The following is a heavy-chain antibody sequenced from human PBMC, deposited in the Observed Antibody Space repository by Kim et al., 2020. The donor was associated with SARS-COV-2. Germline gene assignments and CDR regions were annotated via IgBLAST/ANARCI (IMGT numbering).Heavy chain of an antibody. V-gene: IGHV1-69*13. D-gene: IGHD5-18*01. CDR3: AREEIQLWTGTNAFDI. CDR2: IIPIFGTA. CDR1: GGTFSSYA. J-gene: IGHJ3*02. Sequence: SVKVSCKASGGTFSSYAISWVRQAPGQGLEWMGGIIPIFGTANYAQKFQGRVTITADESTSTAYMELSSLRSEDTAVYYCAREEIQLWTGTNAFDIWGQGTMVTVSS.